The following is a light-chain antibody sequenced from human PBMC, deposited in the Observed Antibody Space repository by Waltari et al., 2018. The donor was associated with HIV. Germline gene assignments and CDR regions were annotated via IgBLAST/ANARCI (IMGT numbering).Light chain of an antibody. CDR1: QDISDF. Sequence: DIQLPQSPSFLSASVGDRVTVACRASQDISDFLAWYQQKPGTAPRLLIYDASTLYSGVPSRYRGSGSGTEFTLTISSLQPEDFASYYCQQLHTFRLTFGGGTKV. CDR2: DAS. V-gene: IGKV1-9*01. CDR3: QQLHTFRLT. J-gene: IGKJ4*01.